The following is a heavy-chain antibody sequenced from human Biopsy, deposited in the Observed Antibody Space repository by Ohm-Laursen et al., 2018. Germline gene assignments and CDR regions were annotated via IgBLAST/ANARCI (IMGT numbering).Heavy chain of an antibody. J-gene: IGHJ6*02. CDR1: GESFNGYY. V-gene: IGHV4-34*01. CDR2: INHSGRT. D-gene: IGHD6-19*01. Sequence: TLSLTCAVYGESFNGYYWSWIRQTPGKGLEWIGEINHSGRTNYNPSLKSRVTISVDTSKNQFSLTVRSVTAADTAMYYCARGQDSSHLAYGMDVWGQGTTVTVSS. CDR3: ARGQDSSHLAYGMDV.